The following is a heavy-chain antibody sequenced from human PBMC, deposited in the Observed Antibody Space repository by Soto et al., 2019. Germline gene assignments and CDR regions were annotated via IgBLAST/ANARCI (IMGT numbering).Heavy chain of an antibody. CDR1: GYTFTSYY. J-gene: IGHJ4*02. D-gene: IGHD3-3*01. CDR3: ARDRANPQHRFLEWLFDY. Sequence: VASVKVSCKASGYTFTSYYMHWVRQAPGQGLEWMGIINPSGGSTSYAQKFQGRVTMTRDTSTSTVYMELSSLRSEDTAVYYCARDRANPQHRFLEWLFDYWGQGTLVTVSS. CDR2: INPSGGST. V-gene: IGHV1-46*01.